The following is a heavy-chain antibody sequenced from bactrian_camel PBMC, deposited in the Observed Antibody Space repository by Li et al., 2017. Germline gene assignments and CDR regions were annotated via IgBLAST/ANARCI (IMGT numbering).Heavy chain of an antibody. J-gene: IGHJ6*01. D-gene: IGHD7*01. CDR1: GDTYSTNC. CDR3: ATFSSKCHGGLCGTDFGY. CDR2: FCNDGTT. V-gene: IGHV3S53*01. Sequence: HVQLVESGGGSVQAGGSMNLSCAISGDTYSTNCMGWSRQAPGKEREVVAAFCNDGTTSYADSVKGRFTISQDNGKNTVTLQMNSLKSEDTALYYCATFSSKCHGGLCGTDFGYRGQGTQVTVS.